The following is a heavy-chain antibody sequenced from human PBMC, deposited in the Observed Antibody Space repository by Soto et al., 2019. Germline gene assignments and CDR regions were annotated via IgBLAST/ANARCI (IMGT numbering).Heavy chain of an antibody. J-gene: IGHJ6*02. V-gene: IGHV3-30*03. CDR1: GFTFSSYG. CDR3: ATYCSSWYSGYYYYGMDV. D-gene: IGHD6-13*01. Sequence: QVQLVESGGGVVQPGRSLRLSCAASGFTFSSYGMHWVRQAPGKGLEWVSVISYDGSNKYYADSVKGRFTISRDNSKNPLYLQMNSLRAEDTAVYYCATYCSSWYSGYYYYGMDVWGQGTTVTVSS. CDR2: ISYDGSNK.